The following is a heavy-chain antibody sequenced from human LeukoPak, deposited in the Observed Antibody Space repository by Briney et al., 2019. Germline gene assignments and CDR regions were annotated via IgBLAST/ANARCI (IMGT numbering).Heavy chain of an antibody. Sequence: PSETLSLTCTVSGGSMSSYYWSWIRQPPGKGLEWIGNIYYSGSTYYNPSLKSRVTISVDTSKNQFALKLSSVTAADTAVYYCARDHGAATGTKGYWGQGTLVTVSS. CDR3: ARDHGAATGTKGY. D-gene: IGHD6-13*01. J-gene: IGHJ4*02. V-gene: IGHV4-59*12. CDR2: IYYSGST. CDR1: GGSMSSYY.